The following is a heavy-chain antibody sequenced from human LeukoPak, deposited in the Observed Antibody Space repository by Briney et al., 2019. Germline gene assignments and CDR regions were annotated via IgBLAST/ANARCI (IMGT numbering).Heavy chain of an antibody. D-gene: IGHD3-9*01. CDR3: AKVNANFDWLLAGYFDY. Sequence: GGSLRLSCAASGFTFSSYGMHWVRQAPGKGLEWVAVISYDGSNKYYADSVKGRFTISRDNSKNTLYLQMNSLRAEDTAVYYCAKVNANFDWLLAGYFDYWGQGTLVTVSS. CDR2: ISYDGSNK. J-gene: IGHJ4*02. CDR1: GFTFSSYG. V-gene: IGHV3-30*18.